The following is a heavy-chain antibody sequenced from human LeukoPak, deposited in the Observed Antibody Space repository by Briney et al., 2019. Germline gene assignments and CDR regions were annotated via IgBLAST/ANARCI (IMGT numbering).Heavy chain of an antibody. J-gene: IGHJ3*02. CDR3: AREYVDVAPTTGNAFDI. D-gene: IGHD5-24*01. CDR1: GFTFSSYA. CDR2: ISGSGGST. V-gene: IGHV3-23*01. Sequence: GGSLRLSCAASGFTFSSYAMSWVRQAPGKGLEWVSAISGSGGSTYYADSVKGRFTISKDNSKNTLYLQMNSLRAEDTAVYYCAREYVDVAPTTGNAFDIWGQGTMVTVSS.